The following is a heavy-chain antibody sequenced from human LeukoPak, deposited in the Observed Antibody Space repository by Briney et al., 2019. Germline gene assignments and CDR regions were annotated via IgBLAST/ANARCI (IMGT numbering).Heavy chain of an antibody. Sequence: PGGSLRPSCAASGFTFSNAWMSWIRQAPGKGLEWVSYISSSGSTIYYADSVKGRFTISRDNAKNSLYLQMNSLRAEDTAVYYCARESVRGLFDYWGQGTLVTVSS. CDR2: ISSSGSTI. D-gene: IGHD3-10*02. V-gene: IGHV3-11*01. CDR1: GFTFSNAW. J-gene: IGHJ4*02. CDR3: ARESVRGLFDY.